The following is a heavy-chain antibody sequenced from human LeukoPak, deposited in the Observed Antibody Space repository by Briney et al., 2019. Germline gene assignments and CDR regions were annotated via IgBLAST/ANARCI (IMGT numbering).Heavy chain of an antibody. CDR1: GFTFSAFA. CDR3: AKDLPYTSGASDH. V-gene: IGHV3-23*01. D-gene: IGHD6-19*01. CDR2: ITDDGYNT. Sequence: GGSLRLSCAASGFTFSAFAMTWVRQAPGTGLEWVSTITDDGYNTYSADSVKGRITFSRDNSKNTLSLQLRSLRAEDTAVYYCAKDLPYTSGASDHWGQGTLVTVSS. J-gene: IGHJ4*02.